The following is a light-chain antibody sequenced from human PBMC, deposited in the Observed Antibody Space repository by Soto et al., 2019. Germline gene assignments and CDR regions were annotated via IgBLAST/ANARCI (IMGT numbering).Light chain of an antibody. CDR3: QQHSNWPPT. CDR1: QSVSSY. V-gene: IGKV3-11*01. CDR2: DAS. Sequence: EIVLTQSPATLSLSPGERATLSCRASQSVSSYLAWYQQKPGQAPRLLIYDASNRATGIPARFSGSGSGTDFTLTISSLEPEDFAVYYCQQHSNWPPTFGQGTKVEIK. J-gene: IGKJ1*01.